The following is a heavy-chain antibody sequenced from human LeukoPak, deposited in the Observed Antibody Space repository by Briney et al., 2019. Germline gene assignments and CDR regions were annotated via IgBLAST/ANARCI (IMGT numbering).Heavy chain of an antibody. D-gene: IGHD2-15*01. CDR1: GFTFSSYS. CDR3: ARVICGGGGCYTHHYYYYGMDV. CDR2: ISSSSSYI. Sequence: GGSLRLSCAASGFTFSSYSMNWVRQAPGKGLEWVSSISSSSSYIYYADSVKGRFTISRDNAKNSLYLQMNSLRAEDTAVYYCARVICGGGGCYTHHYYYYGMDVWGKGTTVTVSS. J-gene: IGHJ6*04. V-gene: IGHV3-21*01.